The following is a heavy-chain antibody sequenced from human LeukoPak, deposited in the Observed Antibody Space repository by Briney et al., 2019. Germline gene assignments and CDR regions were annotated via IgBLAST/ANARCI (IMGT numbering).Heavy chain of an antibody. CDR3: ARRSGGYYFDLDY. V-gene: IGHV4-39*01. CDR1: GGSISSSSYY. Sequence: PSETLSLTCTVSGGSISSSSYYWGWIRQPPGKGLEWIGNIYYSGRTYYNPSLKSRVTISVDTSKNQFSLKLSSVTAADTAVYYCARRSGGYYFDLDYWGQGTLVTVSS. D-gene: IGHD3-22*01. J-gene: IGHJ4*02. CDR2: IYYSGRT.